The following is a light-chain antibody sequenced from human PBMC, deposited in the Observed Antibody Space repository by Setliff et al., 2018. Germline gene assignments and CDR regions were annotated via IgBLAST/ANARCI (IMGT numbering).Light chain of an antibody. CDR3: QQYYATPPT. CDR1: QSVLYSSDNRDY. CDR2: WAS. V-gene: IGKV4-1*01. J-gene: IGKJ4*01. Sequence: DIVMTQSPDSLAVSLGERATIYCKTSQSVLYSSDNRDYLAWYRQKPGQPPKLLISWASTRESGVPDRFSGSGSGAHFTLTVSSLQAEDVAVYYCQQYYATPPTFGGGTKVDIK.